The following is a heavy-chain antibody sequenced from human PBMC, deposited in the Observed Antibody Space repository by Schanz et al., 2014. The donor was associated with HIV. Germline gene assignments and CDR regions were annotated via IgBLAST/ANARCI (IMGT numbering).Heavy chain of an antibody. CDR3: ALSRPSGYGGSWYFDL. D-gene: IGHD2-15*01. V-gene: IGHV3-NL1*01. CDR2: ISGSSIT. Sequence: QAQLVEFGGGVVQPGTSLRLSCAGSGFSFSDYGMHWVRQAPDKGLEWVSAISGSSITYSADSVKGRFTISRDNSKNTLYLQMNSLRAKDTAVYYCALSRPSGYGGSWYFDLWGRGTLVAVSS. J-gene: IGHJ2*01. CDR1: GFSFSDYG.